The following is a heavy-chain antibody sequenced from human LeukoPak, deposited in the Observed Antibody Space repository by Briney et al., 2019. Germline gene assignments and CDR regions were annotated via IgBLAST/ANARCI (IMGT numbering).Heavy chain of an antibody. J-gene: IGHJ3*02. CDR3: ARDKGGWLQEGAFDI. CDR1: GFTFSSYA. D-gene: IGHD5-24*01. Sequence: GGSLRLSCAASGFTFSSYAMHWVRQAPGKGLEWVAVISYDGSNKYYADSVKGRFTISRDNSKNTLYLQMNSLRAEDTAVYYCARDKGGWLQEGAFDIWGQGTMVTVSS. CDR2: ISYDGSNK. V-gene: IGHV3-30-3*01.